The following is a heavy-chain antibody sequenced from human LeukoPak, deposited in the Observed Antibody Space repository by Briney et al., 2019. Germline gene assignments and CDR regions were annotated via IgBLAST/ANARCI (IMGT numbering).Heavy chain of an antibody. Sequence: GASVKVSCKASGYTFTSYGISWVRQAPGQGLEWMGWISAYNGNTNYAQKLQGRVTMTTDTSTSTAYMELRSLRSDDTAVYYWARAEVSVATIANRFDPWGQGTLVTVSS. V-gene: IGHV1-18*01. D-gene: IGHD5-12*01. CDR1: GYTFTSYG. CDR3: ARAEVSVATIANRFDP. J-gene: IGHJ5*02. CDR2: ISAYNGNT.